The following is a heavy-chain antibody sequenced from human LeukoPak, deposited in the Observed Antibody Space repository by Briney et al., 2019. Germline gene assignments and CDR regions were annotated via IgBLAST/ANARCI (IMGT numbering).Heavy chain of an antibody. J-gene: IGHJ4*02. D-gene: IGHD3-22*01. CDR3: ARSSESYDSSGYYSYYFDY. Sequence: SETLSLICTVSGGSISSYYWSWIRQPPGKGLEWIGFIYYSGSTHYKPSLKSRGTISVDTSKNQYSLKLSSVTAADTAAYYCARSSESYDSSGYYSYYFDYWGQGTLVTVSS. V-gene: IGHV4-59*01. CDR1: GGSISSYY. CDR2: IYYSGST.